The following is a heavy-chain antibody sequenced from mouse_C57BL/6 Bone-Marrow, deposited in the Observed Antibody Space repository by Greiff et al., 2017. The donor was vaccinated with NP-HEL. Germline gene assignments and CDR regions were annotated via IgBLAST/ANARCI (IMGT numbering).Heavy chain of an antibody. CDR2: INPYNGDT. J-gene: IGHJ3*01. D-gene: IGHD2-1*01. CDR3: ARGAYGNLWFAY. V-gene: IGHV1-37*01. CDR1: GYSFTGYF. Sequence: VQLKQSGPELVKPGASVKISCKASGYSFTGYFMNWVKQSHGKSLEWIGRINPYNGDTFYNQKFKGKATLTVDKYSSTAHMELLSRTSEDVAVYYCARGAYGNLWFAYWGQGTLVTVSA.